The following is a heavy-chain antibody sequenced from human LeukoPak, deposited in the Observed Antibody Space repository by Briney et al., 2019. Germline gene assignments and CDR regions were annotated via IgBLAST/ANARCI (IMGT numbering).Heavy chain of an antibody. CDR2: IYYSGST. V-gene: IGHV4-59*08. CDR3: ARIPPLHGEGIGAFDI. CDR1: GGSISGFY. Sequence: SETLSLTCTVSGGSISGFYWTWVRQPPGKGLEWIAYIYYSGSTNYNPSLKSRVSISVDKSKKQFSLKLSSVTDAHTAVYYCARIPPLHGEGIGAFDIWGQGTMVTVSS. D-gene: IGHD4-17*01. J-gene: IGHJ3*02.